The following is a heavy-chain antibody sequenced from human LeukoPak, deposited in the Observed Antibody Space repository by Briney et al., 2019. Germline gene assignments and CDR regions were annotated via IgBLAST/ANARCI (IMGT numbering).Heavy chain of an antibody. CDR2: ISSRGRHI. V-gene: IGHV3-21*01. Sequence: PGGSLRLSCAASGISFTDYSMNWVRQTPGRGLEWVAGISSRGRHIYYADSMKGRFTISRDNARNSLFLQMNSLRVEDTAVYYCARERGMVAVDYWGQGTLVTVSS. D-gene: IGHD2-8*01. CDR3: ARERGMVAVDY. CDR1: GISFTDYS. J-gene: IGHJ4*02.